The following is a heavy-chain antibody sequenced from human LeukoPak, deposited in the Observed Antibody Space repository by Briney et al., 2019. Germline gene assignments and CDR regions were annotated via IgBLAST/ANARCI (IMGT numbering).Heavy chain of an antibody. Sequence: GASVKVSCKASGYTFTGYYMHWVRQAPGPGLEWMGWIYPNSGGTNYAQKFQGRVTMTRDTSISTAYMEVSRLRSDDTAVYYCARGEATVGATIDYWGQGTLVTVSS. V-gene: IGHV1-2*02. CDR2: IYPNSGGT. CDR1: GYTFTGYY. J-gene: IGHJ4*02. CDR3: ARGEATVGATIDY. D-gene: IGHD1-26*01.